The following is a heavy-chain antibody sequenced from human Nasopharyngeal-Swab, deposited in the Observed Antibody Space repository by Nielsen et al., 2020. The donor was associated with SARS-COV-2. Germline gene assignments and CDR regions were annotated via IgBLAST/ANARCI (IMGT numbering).Heavy chain of an antibody. J-gene: IGHJ6*03. V-gene: IGHV1-18*04. CDR2: IGAYNGNT. CDR3: ARDAEWLRFLAGGYMDV. Sequence: ASVKVSCKASGYTFTSYGISWVRQAPGQGLEWMGWIGAYNGNTNYAQKLQGRVTMTTDTSTSTAYMELRSLRSDDTAVYYCARDAEWLRFLAGGYMDVWGKGTTVTVSS. D-gene: IGHD5-12*01. CDR1: GYTFTSYG.